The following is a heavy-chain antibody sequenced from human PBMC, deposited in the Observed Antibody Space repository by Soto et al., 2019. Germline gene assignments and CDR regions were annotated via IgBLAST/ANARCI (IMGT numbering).Heavy chain of an antibody. Sequence: EVHLVESGGGLVQPGGSLRLSCAASGFIFSSYWMHWVRQAPGKGLVWVSRINSDGSTTYADSVKGRFTISRDNAKNTLYLQMNSLRAEDTAVYYCARDLAAARGAVHYWGQGTLVTVSS. CDR2: INSDGST. D-gene: IGHD2-15*01. CDR3: ARDLAAARGAVHY. J-gene: IGHJ4*02. CDR1: GFIFSSYW. V-gene: IGHV3-74*01.